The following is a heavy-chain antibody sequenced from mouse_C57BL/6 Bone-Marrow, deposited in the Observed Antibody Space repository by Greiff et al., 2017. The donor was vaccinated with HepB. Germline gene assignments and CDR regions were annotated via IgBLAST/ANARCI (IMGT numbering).Heavy chain of an antibody. CDR2: IRLKSDNYAT. D-gene: IGHD3-2*02. CDR3: TGDSSGYFDY. CDR1: GFTFSNYW. Sequence: EVQLVESGGGLVQPGGSMKLSCVASGFTFSNYWMNGVRQSPEKGLEWVAQIRLKSDNYATHYAESVKGRFTISRDDSKSSVYLQMNNLRAEDTGIYYCTGDSSGYFDYWGQGTTLTVSS. J-gene: IGHJ2*01. V-gene: IGHV6-3*01.